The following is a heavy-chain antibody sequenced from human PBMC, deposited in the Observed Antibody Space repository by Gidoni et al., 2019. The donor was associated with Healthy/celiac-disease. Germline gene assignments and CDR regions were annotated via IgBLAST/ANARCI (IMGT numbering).Heavy chain of an antibody. J-gene: IGHJ4*02. CDR2: INSDGSST. CDR1: GFTFSSYW. D-gene: IGHD2-15*01. V-gene: IGHV3-74*01. CDR3: ARESFHCSGGSCYSEVPDY. Sequence: EVQLVESGGGLVQPGGSLRLSCAASGFTFSSYWMHWVRQAPGKGLVWVSRINSDGSSTSYADSVKGRFTISRDNAKNTLYLQMNSLRAEDTAVYYCARESFHCSGGSCYSEVPDYWGQGTLVTVSS.